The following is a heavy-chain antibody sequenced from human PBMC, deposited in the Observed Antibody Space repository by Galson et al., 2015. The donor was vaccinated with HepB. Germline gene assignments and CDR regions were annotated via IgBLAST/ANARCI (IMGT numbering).Heavy chain of an antibody. Sequence: SGYIFTYYGISWVRQAPGQGLEWIGWISVYNGNTNYAPKFQGRVTMTTDTSTSTAYMELRSLRSDDTAVYYCARDPYYDSSGYPLATNWFDPWGQGTLVTVAS. D-gene: IGHD3-22*01. J-gene: IGHJ5*02. CDR1: GYIFTYYG. V-gene: IGHV1-18*04. CDR3: ARDPYYDSSGYPLATNWFDP. CDR2: ISVYNGNT.